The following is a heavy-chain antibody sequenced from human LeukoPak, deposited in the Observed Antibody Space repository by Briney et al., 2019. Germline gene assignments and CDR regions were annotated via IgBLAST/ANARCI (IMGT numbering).Heavy chain of an antibody. D-gene: IGHD1-26*01. CDR3: ARGATYAYYFDL. J-gene: IGHJ4*02. Sequence: GGSLGLSSAASEFPLSSTWMNWVRLPQGKELVWVSRIKGDGSSTNYADFVEGRFTISRDNAKNTVYLQINSLRAEDTAVYYCARGATYAYYFDLWGQGTLVTVSS. V-gene: IGHV3-74*01. CDR1: EFPLSSTW. CDR2: IKGDGSST.